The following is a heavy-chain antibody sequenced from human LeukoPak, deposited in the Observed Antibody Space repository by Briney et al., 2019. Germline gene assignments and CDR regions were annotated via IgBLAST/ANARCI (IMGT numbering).Heavy chain of an antibody. V-gene: IGHV4-38-2*01. Sequence: SETLSLTCGVSGYSISSGYYWGWIRQPPGKGLEWIGSIYHTGSTYYNPSLKSRVTISVDTSKNHFSLKLSSVTAADTAVNYCARRGYAGYDSLYYFDYWGQGTLVTVSS. CDR2: IYHTGST. CDR1: GYSISSGYY. D-gene: IGHD5-12*01. J-gene: IGHJ4*02. CDR3: ARRGYAGYDSLYYFDY.